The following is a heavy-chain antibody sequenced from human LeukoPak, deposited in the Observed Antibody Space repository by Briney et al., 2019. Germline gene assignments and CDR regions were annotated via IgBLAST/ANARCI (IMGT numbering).Heavy chain of an antibody. Sequence: GGSLRLSCAASGFTFSNAWMSWVRQAPGKGLEWVGRIKSKTDGGTTDYAAPVKGRFTISRDDSKNTLYLQMNSLKTEDTAVYYCTTDSVLLKLVPMADYWGQGTLVTVSS. J-gene: IGHJ4*02. D-gene: IGHD6-6*01. V-gene: IGHV3-15*01. CDR1: GFTFSNAW. CDR2: IKSKTDGGTT. CDR3: TTDSVLLKLVPMADY.